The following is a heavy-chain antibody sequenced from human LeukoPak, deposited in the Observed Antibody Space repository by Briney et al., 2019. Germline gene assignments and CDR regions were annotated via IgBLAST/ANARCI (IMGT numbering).Heavy chain of an antibody. D-gene: IGHD3-3*01. V-gene: IGHV4-59*01. Sequence: SETLSLTCTVSGGSIGSYYWSWIRQPPGKGLEWIGYIYYSGSTNYNPSLKSRVTISVDTSKNQFSLKLSSVTAADTAVYYCARWSGYSDAFDMWPQGTMDTVSS. CDR1: GGSIGSYY. J-gene: IGHJ3*02. CDR2: IYYSGST. CDR3: ARWSGYSDAFDM.